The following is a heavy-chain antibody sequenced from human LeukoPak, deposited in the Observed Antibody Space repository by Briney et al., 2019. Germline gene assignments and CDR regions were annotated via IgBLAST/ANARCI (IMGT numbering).Heavy chain of an antibody. CDR1: GGTFSSYA. J-gene: IGHJ4*02. Sequence: SVKVSCKASGGTFSSYAISWVRQAPGQGLEWMGGIIPIFGTANYAQKFQGRVTITADKSTSTAYMELSSLRSEDTAVYYCARDSRVATIWGGYYFDYWGQGTLVTVSS. CDR2: IIPIFGTA. V-gene: IGHV1-69*06. CDR3: ARDSRVATIWGGYYFDY. D-gene: IGHD5-12*01.